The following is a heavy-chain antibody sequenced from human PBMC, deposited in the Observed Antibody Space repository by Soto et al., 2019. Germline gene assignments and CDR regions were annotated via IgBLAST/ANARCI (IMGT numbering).Heavy chain of an antibody. V-gene: IGHV3-30*18. Sequence: QVQLVESGGGVVQPGRSLRLSCAASGFTFGSHGMHWVRQAPGKGLEWVALIGYDGSGKYYTDSVKGRFTISRDNSKNMMYLQMNGLRAEDTGIYYCAKEDYAFFDSWGQGTLVTGSS. J-gene: IGHJ4*02. CDR2: IGYDGSGK. CDR3: AKEDYAFFDS. D-gene: IGHD4-17*01. CDR1: GFTFGSHG.